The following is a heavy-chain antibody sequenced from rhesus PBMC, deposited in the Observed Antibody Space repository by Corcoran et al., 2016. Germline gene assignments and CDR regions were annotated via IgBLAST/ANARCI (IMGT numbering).Heavy chain of an antibody. CDR1: GGSISSTY. J-gene: IGHJ4*01. Sequence: QLQLQESGPGLVKPSETLSLTCAVSGGSISSTYWSWIRQPPGKGLEWIGRISGSGGSTDYNPSLKSRGTISTDTSKNQFSLKLSSGTAADTAVYYCARGGYSGSWNLGYFDYWGQGVLVTVSS. D-gene: IGHD6-25*01. V-gene: IGHV4-173*01. CDR2: ISGSGGST. CDR3: ARGGYSGSWNLGYFDY.